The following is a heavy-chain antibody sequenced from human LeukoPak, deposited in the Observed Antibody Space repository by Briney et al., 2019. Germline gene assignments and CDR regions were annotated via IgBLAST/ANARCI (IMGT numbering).Heavy chain of an antibody. CDR3: ARVAPLEYYYYYYMDV. D-gene: IGHD1-1*01. CDR2: ISSSSSYI. CDR1: GFTFNSYS. V-gene: IGHV3-21*01. J-gene: IGHJ6*03. Sequence: PGGSLRLSCAVSGFTFNSYSMNWVRQAPGKRLEWVSSISSSSSYIYYADSVKGRFTISRDNAKNSLYLQMNSLRAEDTAVYYCARVAPLEYYYYYYMDVWGKGTTVTVSS.